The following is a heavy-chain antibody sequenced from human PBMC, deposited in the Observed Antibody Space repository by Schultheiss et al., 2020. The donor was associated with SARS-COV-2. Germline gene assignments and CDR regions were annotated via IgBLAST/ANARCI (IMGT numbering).Heavy chain of an antibody. V-gene: IGHV1-2*04. CDR1: GYTFTGYY. CDR3: ARGIPTTVTTYRSHYYYYYMDV. D-gene: IGHD4-17*01. CDR2: INPNSGGT. Sequence: GGSLRLSCKASGYTFTGYYMHWVRQAPGQGLEWMGWINPNSGGTNYAQKFQGWVTMTRDTSISTAYMELSRLRSDDTAVYYCARGIPTTVTTYRSHYYYYYMDVWGKGTTVTVSS. J-gene: IGHJ6*03.